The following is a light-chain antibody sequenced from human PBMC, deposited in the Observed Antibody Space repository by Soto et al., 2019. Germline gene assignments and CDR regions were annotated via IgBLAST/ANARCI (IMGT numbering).Light chain of an antibody. CDR2: SNN. V-gene: IGLV1-44*01. J-gene: IGLJ3*02. CDR3: AVWDDRLNGPV. CDR1: SSNLGSNS. Sequence: QSVLTQPPSASGTPGQRVSISCSGSSSNLGSNSVNWYQHLPGTAPKLLISSNNQRPSGVPDRFSGSKSGTSVSLAISGLQSEDEADYYCAVWDDRLNGPVFGGGTKLTVL.